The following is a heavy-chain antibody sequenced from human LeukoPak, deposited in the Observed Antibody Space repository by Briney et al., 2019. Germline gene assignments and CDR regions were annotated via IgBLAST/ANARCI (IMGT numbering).Heavy chain of an antibody. CDR2: ISWNSGSI. D-gene: IGHD6-13*01. Sequence: GRSLRLSCAASGFTFDDYAMHWVRQAPGKGLEWVSGISWNSGSIGYADSVKGRFTISRDNAKNSLYLQMNSLRAEDTALYYCAKDIEFGSSWKGYSGAFDIWGQGTMVTVSS. CDR1: GFTFDDYA. CDR3: AKDIEFGSSWKGYSGAFDI. V-gene: IGHV3-9*01. J-gene: IGHJ3*02.